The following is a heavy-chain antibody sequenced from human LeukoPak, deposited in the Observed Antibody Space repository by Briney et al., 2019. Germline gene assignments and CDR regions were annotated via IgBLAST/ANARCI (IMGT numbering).Heavy chain of an antibody. J-gene: IGHJ4*02. Sequence: SETLSLTCTVFGGSISSYYWSWIRQPPGKGLEWIGYIYTTGSTNYNPSLKSRVTISVDTSKNRFSLKLSSVTAADTAVYYCARLSYYDSSIDYWGQGTLVTVSS. CDR1: GGSISSYY. CDR3: ARLSYYDSSIDY. CDR2: IYTTGST. D-gene: IGHD3-22*01. V-gene: IGHV4-4*09.